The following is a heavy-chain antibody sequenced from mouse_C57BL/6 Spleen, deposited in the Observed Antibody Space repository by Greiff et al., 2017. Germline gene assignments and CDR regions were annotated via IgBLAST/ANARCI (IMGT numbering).Heavy chain of an antibody. CDR2: ILPGSGST. CDR1: GYTFTGYW. D-gene: IGHD2-2*01. V-gene: IGHV1-9*01. Sequence: VQLQQSGAELMKPGASVKLSCTATGYTFTGYWIEWVKQRPGHGLEWIGEILPGSGSTNYHEKFKGKATFTADTSSNTAYMQLSSLTTEDSAIYYCARGGYDRGFSTWFAYWGQGTLVTVSA. CDR3: ARGGYDRGFSTWFAY. J-gene: IGHJ3*01.